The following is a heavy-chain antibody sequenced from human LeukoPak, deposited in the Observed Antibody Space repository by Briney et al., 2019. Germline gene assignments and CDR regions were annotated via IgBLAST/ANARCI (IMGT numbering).Heavy chain of an antibody. D-gene: IGHD3-9*01. J-gene: IGHJ4*02. CDR3: AVVPDYDILTGYYPY. CDR1: GGSISSGGYY. V-gene: IGHV4-31*03. CDR2: IYYSGST. Sequence: SETLSLTCTVSGGSISSGGYYWSWIRQHPGKGLEWIGYIYYSGSTYYNPSLKSRVTISVDMSKNQFSLKLSSVTAADTAVYYCAVVPDYDILTGYYPYWGQGTLVTVSS.